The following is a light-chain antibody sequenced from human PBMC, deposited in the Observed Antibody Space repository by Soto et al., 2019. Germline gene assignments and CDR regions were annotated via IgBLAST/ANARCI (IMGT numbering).Light chain of an antibody. V-gene: IGLV1-44*01. J-gene: IGLJ1*01. Sequence: QSVLTQPPSASGTPGQRIIISCPGSSSNIGDNPVNWYQQLPGAAPKLLIYINDQRPSGVPDRFSGSKSGTSASLAISGLQPEDEADYYCATWDDSLNALFGTGTKVTV. CDR2: IND. CDR1: SSNIGDNP. CDR3: ATWDDSLNAL.